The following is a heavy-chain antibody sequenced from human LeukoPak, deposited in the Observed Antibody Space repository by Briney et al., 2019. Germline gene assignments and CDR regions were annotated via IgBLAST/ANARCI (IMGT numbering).Heavy chain of an antibody. D-gene: IGHD3-16*01. Sequence: GGSLRLSCAAFGFTFSSYAMHWVRQAPGKGLEWVAVISYDGSNKYYADSVKGRFTISRDNSKNTLYLQMNSLRAEDTAVYYCARDRGSYFDYWGQGTLVTVSS. CDR2: ISYDGSNK. CDR1: GFTFSSYA. V-gene: IGHV3-30-3*01. CDR3: ARDRGSYFDY. J-gene: IGHJ4*02.